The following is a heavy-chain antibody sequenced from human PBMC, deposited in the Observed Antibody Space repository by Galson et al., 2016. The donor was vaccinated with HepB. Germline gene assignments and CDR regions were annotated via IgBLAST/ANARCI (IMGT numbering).Heavy chain of an antibody. D-gene: IGHD2-2*02. CDR2: IYPRDSDT. CDR1: GYSFSNYW. Sequence: SGAEVKKPGESLKISCKGSGYSFSNYWIGWVRQMPGKGLEWMGIIYPRDSDTRYSPSFQGQVTLSADKSISTAYLQWSSLKASDTAMYYCARQSDFNCVSTTCYNGWFDPWGQGTLVTVSS. V-gene: IGHV5-51*01. J-gene: IGHJ5*02. CDR3: ARQSDFNCVSTTCYNGWFDP.